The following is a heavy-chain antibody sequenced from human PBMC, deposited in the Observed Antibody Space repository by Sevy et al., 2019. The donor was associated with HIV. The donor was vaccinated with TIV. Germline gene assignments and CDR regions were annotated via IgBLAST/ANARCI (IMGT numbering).Heavy chain of an antibody. CDR1: GFTFSTYD. V-gene: IGHV3-33*01. J-gene: IGHJ4*01. CDR3: ARYRDGYNYDY. CDR2: IWYDGTNK. D-gene: IGHD5-12*01. Sequence: GGSLRLSCAASGFTFSTYDMHWVRQAPGKGLEWVALIWYDGTNKYYADSVKGRFTISRDNSKNTLSLQMNSLRAEDTAVYYCARYRDGYNYDYWGHGTLVTVSS.